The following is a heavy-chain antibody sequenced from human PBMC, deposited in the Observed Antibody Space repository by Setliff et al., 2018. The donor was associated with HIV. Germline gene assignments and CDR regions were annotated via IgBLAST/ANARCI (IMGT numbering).Heavy chain of an antibody. CDR2: ISPRGST. D-gene: IGHD2-15*01. V-gene: IGHV4-34*01. CDR3: ARTPQEVVVVAATRPYYYYMDV. Sequence: SETLSLTCVVYRGSFSDYYWTWIRQPPGKGLEWIGEISPRGSTNYNPSLKSRVTISVDTSENQFSLKLSSVTAADTAVYYCARTPQEVVVVAATRPYYYYMDVWGKGTTVTVSS. J-gene: IGHJ6*03. CDR1: RGSFSDYY.